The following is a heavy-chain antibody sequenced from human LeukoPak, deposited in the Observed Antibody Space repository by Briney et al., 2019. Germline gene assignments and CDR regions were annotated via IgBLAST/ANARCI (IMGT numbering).Heavy chain of an antibody. J-gene: IGHJ3*02. V-gene: IGHV3-48*01. CDR2: ISSSSSTI. CDR1: GYTFSSYS. Sequence: GGSLRLSCAASGYTFSSYSMNWVRQAPGKGLEWVSYISSSSSTIYYADSVKGRFTISRDNAKNSLYLQMNSLRAEDTAVYYCAREAEYLRFLGWLPIDAFDIWGQGTMVTVSS. D-gene: IGHD3-3*01. CDR3: AREAEYLRFLGWLPIDAFDI.